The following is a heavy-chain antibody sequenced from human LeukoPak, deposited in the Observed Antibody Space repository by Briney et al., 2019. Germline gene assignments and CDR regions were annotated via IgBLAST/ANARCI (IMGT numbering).Heavy chain of an antibody. CDR2: ISAYNGNT. J-gene: IGHJ4*02. V-gene: IGHV1-18*01. Sequence: GASVKVSCKASGYTFTSYGISWVRQAPGQGLEWMGWISAYNGNTNYAQKLQGRVTMTTDTSTSTAYKELRSLRSDDTAVYYCARDFGYCSSTSCRPFDYWGQGTLVTVSS. CDR3: ARDFGYCSSTSCRPFDY. CDR1: GYTFTSYG. D-gene: IGHD2-2*03.